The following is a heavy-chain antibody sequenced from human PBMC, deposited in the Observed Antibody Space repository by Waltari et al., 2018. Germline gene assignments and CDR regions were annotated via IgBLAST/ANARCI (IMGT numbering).Heavy chain of an antibody. CDR2: SNPSGGST. CDR1: GYTFTSYY. V-gene: IGHV1-46*01. J-gene: IGHJ4*02. D-gene: IGHD3-22*01. CDR3: ACPDSSGYYFDY. Sequence: QVQLVQSGAEVKKPGASVKVSCKAYGYTFTSYYMHWVRQAPGQGLEWMGISNPSGGSTSYAQKFQGRVTMTRDTSTSTVYMELSSLRSEDTAVYYCACPDSSGYYFDYWGQGTLVTVSS.